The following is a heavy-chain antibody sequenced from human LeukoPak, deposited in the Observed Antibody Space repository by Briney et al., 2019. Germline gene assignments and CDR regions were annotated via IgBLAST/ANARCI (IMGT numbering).Heavy chain of an antibody. D-gene: IGHD5-24*01. V-gene: IGHV3-74*01. J-gene: IGHJ4*02. CDR1: GFTFSSYW. CDR3: ARVEMATIDY. CDR2: ISDGGSTT. Sequence: QTGGSLRLSCAASGFTFSSYWMHWVRQAPGKGLVWVSRISDGGSTTTYADSVKGRFTISRDNAKNSLYLQMNSLRAEDTAVYYCARVEMATIDYWGQGTLVTVSS.